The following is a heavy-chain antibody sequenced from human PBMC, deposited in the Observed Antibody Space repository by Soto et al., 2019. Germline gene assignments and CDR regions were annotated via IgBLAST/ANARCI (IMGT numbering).Heavy chain of an antibody. CDR1: GFIFTTSD. CDR3: AKGGGGDHGY. CDR2: ITTTGDTT. D-gene: IGHD2-21*02. J-gene: IGHJ4*02. Sequence: QLVESEGGLVQPGGSLRLSCEASGFIFTTSDMSWVRQAPGKGLEWVSSITTTGDTTHYADSVRGRFTISRDNARNTVYLEMNGLRVGGRAVYYGAKGGGGDHGYWGQGTLVAVSS. V-gene: IGHV3-23*04.